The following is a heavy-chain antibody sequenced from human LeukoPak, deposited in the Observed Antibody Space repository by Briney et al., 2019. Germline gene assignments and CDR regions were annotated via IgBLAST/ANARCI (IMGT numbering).Heavy chain of an antibody. CDR2: IYYSGTT. V-gene: IGHV4-39*01. J-gene: IGHJ4*02. D-gene: IGHD3-16*02. CDR1: AGSISSSSYS. CDR3: ARHNRGLGQLGSYLKTEVDY. Sequence: SETLSLTCTISAGSISSSSYSWGWIRQPPGKGLEWIGSIYYSGTTYYNPSLKSRVTISVDTSKNQFSLEVTSVTATDTAVYYCARHNRGLGQLGSYLKTEVDYWGQGTLVTVSS.